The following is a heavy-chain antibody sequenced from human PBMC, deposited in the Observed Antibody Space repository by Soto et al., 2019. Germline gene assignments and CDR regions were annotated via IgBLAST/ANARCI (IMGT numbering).Heavy chain of an antibody. D-gene: IGHD2-15*01. CDR2: IIPIFGTA. CDR1: GGTFSSYA. Sequence: QVQLMQSGAEVKKPGSSVKVSCKASGGTFSSYAISWVRQAPGQGLEWMGGIIPIFGTANYAQKFQGRVTITADESTSTAYMELSSLRSEDTAVYYCARRYCSGGSCSDYFDYWGQGTLVTVSS. CDR3: ARRYCSGGSCSDYFDY. J-gene: IGHJ4*02. V-gene: IGHV1-69*01.